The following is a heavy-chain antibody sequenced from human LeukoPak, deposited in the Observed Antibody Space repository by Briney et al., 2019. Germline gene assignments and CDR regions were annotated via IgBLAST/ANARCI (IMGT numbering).Heavy chain of an antibody. CDR3: AKVPITMVRGVSEFDY. CDR1: GFTFSSYA. J-gene: IGHJ4*02. Sequence: GGSLRLSCAAPGFTFSSYATSWVRQAPGKGLEWVSAISGSGGSTYYADSVKGRFTISRDNSKNTLYLQMNSLRAEDTAVYYCAKVPITMVRGVSEFDYWGQGTLVTVSS. D-gene: IGHD3-10*01. V-gene: IGHV3-23*01. CDR2: ISGSGGST.